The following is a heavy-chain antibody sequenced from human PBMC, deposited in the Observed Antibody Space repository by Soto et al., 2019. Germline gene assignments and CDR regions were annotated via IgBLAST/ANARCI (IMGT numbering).Heavy chain of an antibody. CDR1: GGSFSGYY. D-gene: IGHD6-13*01. CDR3: ARGLGIAAAGTLWFDP. J-gene: IGHJ5*02. Sequence: PSETLSLTCAVYGGSFSGYYWSWIRQPPGKGLGWIGEINHSGSTNYNPSLKSRVTISVDTSKNQFSLKLSSVTAADTAVYYCARGLGIAAAGTLWFDPWGQGTLVTVSS. CDR2: INHSGST. V-gene: IGHV4-34*01.